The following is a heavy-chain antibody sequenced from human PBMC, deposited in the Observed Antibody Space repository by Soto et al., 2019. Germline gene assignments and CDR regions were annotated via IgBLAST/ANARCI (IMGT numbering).Heavy chain of an antibody. J-gene: IGHJ4*02. D-gene: IGHD6-19*01. CDR2: IYYTGST. V-gene: IGHV4-30-4*01. CDR1: GGSISSGDYY. CDR3: VRRLAVKPRYYFDR. Sequence: SETLSLTCTVSGGSISSGDYYWSWVRQPPGKDLEYIGYIYYTGSTYYNPSLNSRLTMSVDTSKNQFSLKLSSVTAADTAVYYCVRRLAVKPRYYFDRWGQGTLVTVSS.